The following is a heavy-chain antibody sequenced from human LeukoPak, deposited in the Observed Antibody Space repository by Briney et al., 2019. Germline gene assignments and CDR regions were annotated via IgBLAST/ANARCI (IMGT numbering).Heavy chain of an antibody. J-gene: IGHJ4*02. D-gene: IGHD3-22*01. CDR1: GDSIINYY. CDR2: ISDSGST. Sequence: SETLSLTCTVSGDSIINYYWNWIRQPPGKGLQWIGYISDSGSTNYNPSLMSRVTISVDTSKNQFSLKLNSVTAADTAVYYCARQAYDSIGFYDYWGQGTLVTVSS. V-gene: IGHV4-59*01. CDR3: ARQAYDSIGFYDY.